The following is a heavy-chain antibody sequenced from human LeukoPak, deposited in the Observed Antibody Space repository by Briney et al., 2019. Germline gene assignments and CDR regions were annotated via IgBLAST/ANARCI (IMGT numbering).Heavy chain of an antibody. D-gene: IGHD3-10*01. CDR3: AKDRWVRYGSGSYLDY. J-gene: IGHJ4*02. V-gene: IGHV3-23*01. CDR2: ISGSGGST. Sequence: PGGSLRLSCAASGFTFSSYAMSWVRQAPGKGLEWVSAISGSGGSTYYADSVKGRFTISRDNSENTLYLQMNSLRAEDTAVYYCAKDRWVRYGSGSYLDYWGQGTLVTVSS. CDR1: GFTFSSYA.